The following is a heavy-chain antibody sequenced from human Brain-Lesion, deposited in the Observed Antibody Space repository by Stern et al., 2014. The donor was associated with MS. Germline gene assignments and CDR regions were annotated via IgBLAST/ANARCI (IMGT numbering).Heavy chain of an antibody. V-gene: IGHV3-15*01. Sequence: EAQLVESGGGLVKSGGSLRLSCAASGFTFSQAWMGWVRQVPGKGLEWVGHIKSRTDGGTASYAASVKDRFTVSRDNSANMLYLQMNSLTIEDTAVYYCVAGAQLWLWGQGTLVTVSS. CDR2: IKSRTDGGTA. D-gene: IGHD1-1*01. CDR1: GFTFSQAW. J-gene: IGHJ4*02. CDR3: VAGAQLWL.